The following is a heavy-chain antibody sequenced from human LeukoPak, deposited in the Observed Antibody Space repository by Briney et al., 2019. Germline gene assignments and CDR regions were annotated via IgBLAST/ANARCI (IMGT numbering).Heavy chain of an antibody. D-gene: IGHD6-13*01. J-gene: IGHJ4*02. CDR2: IYYSGST. Sequence: PSETLSLTCTVSGGSISSYYWSWIRQPPGKGLEWIGYIYYSGSTNYNPSLKSRVTISVDTSKNQFSLKLSSVTAADTAVYYCARADSSSWYYFDYWGQGTLVIVSS. V-gene: IGHV4-59*01. CDR1: GGSISSYY. CDR3: ARADSSSWYYFDY.